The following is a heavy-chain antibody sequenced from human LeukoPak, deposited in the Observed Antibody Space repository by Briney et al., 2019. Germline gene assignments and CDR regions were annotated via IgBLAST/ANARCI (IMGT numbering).Heavy chain of an antibody. CDR2: IIPIFGIS. CDR1: GGTFSSYA. Sequence: SVKVSCKASGGTFSSYAISWVRQAPGQGFDWMGRIIPIFGISNYAQKFQARVTITADKSTSTAYMELSSLRSEDTAVYYCASSSGSYGSGSYGYYGMDVWGQGTTVTVSS. J-gene: IGHJ6*02. V-gene: IGHV1-69*04. D-gene: IGHD3-10*01. CDR3: ASSSGSYGSGSYGYYGMDV.